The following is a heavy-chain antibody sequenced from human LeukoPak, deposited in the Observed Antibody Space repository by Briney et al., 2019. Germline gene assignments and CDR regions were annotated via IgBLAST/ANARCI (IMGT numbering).Heavy chain of an antibody. CDR1: GGSFSGYY. D-gene: IGHD3-10*01. J-gene: IGHJ5*02. Sequence: SETLSLTCAVYGGSFSGYYWSWIRQPPGKGLEWIGEINHSGSTNYNPSLKSRVTISVDTSKNQFSLKLSSVTAADTAVYYCARAYYGSGSYRLNWFDPWGQGTPVTVSS. V-gene: IGHV4-34*01. CDR2: INHSGST. CDR3: ARAYYGSGSYRLNWFDP.